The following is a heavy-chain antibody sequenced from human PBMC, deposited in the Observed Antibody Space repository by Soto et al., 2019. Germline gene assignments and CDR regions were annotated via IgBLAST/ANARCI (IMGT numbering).Heavy chain of an antibody. V-gene: IGHV3-11*06. CDR2: ISGSSDNI. CDR3: VRDSARIVVVPRVDGDNWLDP. J-gene: IGHJ5*02. D-gene: IGHD2-2*01. Sequence: PGGSLRLSCAASGFTFSDYFMSWIRQAPGKGLEWVSFISGSSDNIKYADSVKGRLTISRDNAKNSLYLQMNSLRAEDTAVYYCVRDSARIVVVPRVDGDNWLDPWGQGTLVTVSS. CDR1: GFTFSDYF.